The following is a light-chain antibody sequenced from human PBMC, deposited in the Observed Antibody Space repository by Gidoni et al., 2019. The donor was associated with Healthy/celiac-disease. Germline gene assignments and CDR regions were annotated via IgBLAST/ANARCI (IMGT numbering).Light chain of an antibody. V-gene: IGKV1-33*01. J-gene: IGKJ2*01. Sequence: DIQMTQSPSSLSASVGDRVTITCQASQDISNYLNWYQQKPGKAPKLLIYDASNLETGVPSRFSGSGSGTDFSFTISSLQPEDIATYYCQEYDNIPPYTFGQGTKVDVK. CDR2: DAS. CDR3: QEYDNIPPYT. CDR1: QDISNY.